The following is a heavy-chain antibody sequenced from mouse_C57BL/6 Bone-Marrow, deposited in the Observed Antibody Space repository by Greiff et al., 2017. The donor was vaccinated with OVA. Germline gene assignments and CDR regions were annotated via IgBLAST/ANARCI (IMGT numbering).Heavy chain of an antibody. CDR3: ARSRGSSFPFDY. J-gene: IGHJ2*01. V-gene: IGHV1-72*01. Sequence: VQLQQPGAELVKPGASVKMSCKASGYTFTSYWITWVKQRPGRGLEWIGRIDPNSGGTKYNEKFKSKATLTVDKPSSTAYMQLSSLTSEDSAVYYCARSRGSSFPFDYWGQGTTLTVSS. CDR2: IDPNSGGT. CDR1: GYTFTSYW. D-gene: IGHD1-1*01.